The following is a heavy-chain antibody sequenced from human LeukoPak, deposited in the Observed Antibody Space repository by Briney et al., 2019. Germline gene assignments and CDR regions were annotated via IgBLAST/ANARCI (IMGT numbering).Heavy chain of an antibody. Sequence: SETLSLTCAVYGGSFSGYYWSWIRQPPGKGLEGIGEINHSGSTNYNPSLKSRVTISLDTSKNQFSLKLTSVTAADTAVYYCARGRVGALRRWFDPWGQGTLVTVSS. D-gene: IGHD1-26*01. CDR2: INHSGST. CDR1: GGSFSGYY. V-gene: IGHV4-34*01. J-gene: IGHJ5*02. CDR3: ARGRVGALRRWFDP.